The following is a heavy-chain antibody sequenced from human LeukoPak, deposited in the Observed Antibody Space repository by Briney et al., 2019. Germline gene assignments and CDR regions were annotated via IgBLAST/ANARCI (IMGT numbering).Heavy chain of an antibody. V-gene: IGHV4-31*03. CDR2: IYYRGST. CDR3: ARVRYRDHYDNSGYYPDRGNWFDP. J-gene: IGHJ5*02. D-gene: IGHD3-22*01. CDR1: GDSISSSSGYYF. Sequence: PSETLPLTCTVSGDSISSSSGYYFWSWIREHPGKGLEWIGYIYYRGSTYYNPSLKSRVTISVDTSKNQFSLKLNSVTAADTAVYYCARVRYRDHYDNSGYYPDRGNWFDPWGQGTLVTVSS.